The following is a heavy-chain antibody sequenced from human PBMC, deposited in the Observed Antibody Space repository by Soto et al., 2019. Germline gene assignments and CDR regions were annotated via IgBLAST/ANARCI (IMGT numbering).Heavy chain of an antibody. V-gene: IGHV4-59*08. D-gene: IGHD3-10*01. CDR1: GGSITNYY. Sequence: QVQLQESGPGLVKPSETLSLTCTVSGGSITNYYCSWFRQPPGKGLEWIGYIQYSGYSAYNLSLKTRVPMSKPTSNTHFSLMLESVTATDTAVYYCARHGFGSLHGLVDVWGQGTTVIVSS. CDR3: ARHGFGSLHGLVDV. J-gene: IGHJ6*02. CDR2: IQYSGYS.